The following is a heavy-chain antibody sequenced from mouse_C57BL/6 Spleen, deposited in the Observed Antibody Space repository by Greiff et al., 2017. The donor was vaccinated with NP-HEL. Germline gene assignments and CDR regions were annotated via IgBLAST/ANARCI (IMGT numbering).Heavy chain of an antibody. CDR1: GYAFSSSW. CDR3: ARCYGNYYYAMDY. J-gene: IGHJ4*01. CDR2: IYPGDGDT. Sequence: VQLQQSGPELVKPGASVKISCKASGYAFSSSWMNWVKQRPGKGLEWIGRIYPGDGDTNYNGKFKGKATLTADKSSSTAYMQLSSLTSEDSAVYFCARCYGNYYYAMDYWGQGTSVTVSS. D-gene: IGHD2-1*01. V-gene: IGHV1-82*01.